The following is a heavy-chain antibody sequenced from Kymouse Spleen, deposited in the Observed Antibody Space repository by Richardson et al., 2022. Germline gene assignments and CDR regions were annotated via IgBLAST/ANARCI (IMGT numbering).Heavy chain of an antibody. CDR3: ANYYGSGSYYNPYYYYYGMDV. CDR2: IYYSGST. D-gene: IGHD3-10*01. CDR1: GGSISSSSYY. Sequence: QLQLQESGPGLVKPSETLSLTCTVSGGSISSSSYYWGWIRQPPGKGLEWIGSIYYSGSTYYNPSLKSRVTISVDTSKNQFSLKLSSVTAADTAVYYCANYYGSGSYYNPYYYYYGMDVWGQGTTVTVSS. V-gene: IGHV4-39*01. J-gene: IGHJ6*02.